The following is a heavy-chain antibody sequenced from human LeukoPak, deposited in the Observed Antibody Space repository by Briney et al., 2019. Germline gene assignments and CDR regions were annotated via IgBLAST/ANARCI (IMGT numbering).Heavy chain of an antibody. J-gene: IGHJ3*02. D-gene: IGHD2-2*01. V-gene: IGHV4-39*01. CDR3: ARPPFCSDTSCFRAFNI. Sequence: PSETLSLTCTVSGGSIGSSSYYWGWIRQPPGKELQWIASVYYSGRTNYSPSLKSRVTISVDTSEKQFSLQLNSVTAADTAVYYCARPPFCSDTSCFRAFNIWGRGTMVTVSP. CDR1: GGSIGSSSYY. CDR2: VYYSGRT.